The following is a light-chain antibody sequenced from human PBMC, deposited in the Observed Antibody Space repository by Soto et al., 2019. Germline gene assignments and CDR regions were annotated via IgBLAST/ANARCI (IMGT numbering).Light chain of an antibody. J-gene: IGKJ1*01. Sequence: DIQMTQSPPTLSASVGYRVTITCRASQSIRHYLAWYQQMPGKAPKLLIYGASTLQRGVPSRFSGSGSGTEFTLTISSLQPDDFGAYFCQHHNSYSQTFGQGTKVEIK. CDR3: QHHNSYSQT. V-gene: IGKV1-5*01. CDR2: GAS. CDR1: QSIRHY.